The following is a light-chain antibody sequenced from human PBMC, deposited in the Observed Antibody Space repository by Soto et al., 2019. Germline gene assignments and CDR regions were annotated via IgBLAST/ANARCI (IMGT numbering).Light chain of an antibody. CDR3: VQSTHLPHT. V-gene: IGKV2D-29*02. CDR2: EVS. J-gene: IGKJ5*01. Sequence: VVTRTALALAVTPGQPASIYFQASQSLLHIAGQTHLFWYLQKPGQSPHLLIYEVSNRFSGVPDRFSGSGSGTDYTLKISRVEAEDVGVYYCVQSTHLPHTFGQGTRLEIK. CDR1: QSLLHIAGQTH.